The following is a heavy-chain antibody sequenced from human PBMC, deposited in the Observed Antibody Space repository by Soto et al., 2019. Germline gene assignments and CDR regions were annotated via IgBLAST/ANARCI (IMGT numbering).Heavy chain of an antibody. Sequence: ASVKVSCKASGYIFANNDVSWVRQATGQGLEWMGWMNPGSGDTGYAQKFQGRVTMTRDISIATAYMELSSLRSDDTAIYYCARMATFGSLNWFDPWGQGTLVTVSS. D-gene: IGHD3-16*01. V-gene: IGHV1-8*01. J-gene: IGHJ5*02. CDR2: MNPGSGDT. CDR3: ARMATFGSLNWFDP. CDR1: GYIFANND.